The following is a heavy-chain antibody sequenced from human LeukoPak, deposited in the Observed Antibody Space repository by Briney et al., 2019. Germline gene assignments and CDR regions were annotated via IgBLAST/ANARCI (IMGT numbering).Heavy chain of an antibody. CDR3: AKPADTAMGFDY. Sequence: SETLSLTCTVSGDSISTSSYYWGWIRQPPGKGLEWLGSIYYSGSTNYNPSLKSRVTISVDTSKNQFSLKLSSVTAADTAVYYCAKPADTAMGFDYWGQGTLVTVSS. D-gene: IGHD5-18*01. CDR1: GDSISTSSYY. V-gene: IGHV4-39*07. J-gene: IGHJ4*02. CDR2: IYYSGST.